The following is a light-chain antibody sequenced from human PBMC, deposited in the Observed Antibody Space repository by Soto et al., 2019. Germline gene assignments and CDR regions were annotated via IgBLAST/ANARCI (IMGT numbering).Light chain of an antibody. CDR2: GAS. Sequence: EIVSTQSPGTLSLSPGERATLSCRASQSVSSNYLAWYQQKPGQAPRLLIYGASSRATGIPDRFSGSGSGTDFTLSISRLESEDFAVYYCQQYGSSPRTFGQGTKVDIK. CDR3: QQYGSSPRT. V-gene: IGKV3-20*01. CDR1: QSVSSNY. J-gene: IGKJ1*01.